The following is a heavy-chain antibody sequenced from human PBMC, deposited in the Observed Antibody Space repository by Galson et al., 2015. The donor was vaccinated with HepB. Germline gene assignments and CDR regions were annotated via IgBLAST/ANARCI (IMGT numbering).Heavy chain of an antibody. CDR2: IIPIFGTA. V-gene: IGHV1-69*13. CDR3: ARGYSSSWYYYYYYMDV. CDR1: GGTFSSYA. D-gene: IGHD6-13*01. J-gene: IGHJ6*03. Sequence: QSGAEVKKPGASVKVSCKASGGTFSSYAISWVRQAPGQGLKWMGGIIPIFGTANYAQKFQGRVTITADESTSTAYMELSSLRSEDTAVYYCARGYSSSWYYYYYYMDVWGKGTTVTVSS.